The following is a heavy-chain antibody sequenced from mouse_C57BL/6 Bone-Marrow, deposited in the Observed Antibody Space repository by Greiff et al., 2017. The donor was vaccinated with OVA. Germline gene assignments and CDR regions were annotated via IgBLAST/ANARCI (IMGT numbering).Heavy chain of an antibody. CDR3: AREGDGFAY. D-gene: IGHD3-3*01. Sequence: EVQLVESGGGLVKPGGSLKLSCAASGFTLSSYAMSWVRQTPEKRLEWVATISDGGSYTYYPDNVKGRFTISRDNAKNNLYLQMSHLKSEDTAMYYCAREGDGFAYWGQGTLVTVSA. V-gene: IGHV5-4*01. J-gene: IGHJ3*01. CDR2: ISDGGSYT. CDR1: GFTLSSYA.